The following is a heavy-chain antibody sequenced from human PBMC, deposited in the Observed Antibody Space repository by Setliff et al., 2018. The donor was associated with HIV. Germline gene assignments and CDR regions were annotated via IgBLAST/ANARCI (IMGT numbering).Heavy chain of an antibody. J-gene: IGHJ3*02. D-gene: IGHD1-26*01. V-gene: IGHV4-38-2*01. Sequence: SETLSLTCAVSGYSISSGYYWGWIRQPPGKGLEWIGSFYHSGSTYYNPSLRSRVTISVDTSKNQFSLKLSSMTAADTAVYYCAKTSVGATGLYAFDIWGQGTMVTVSS. CDR3: AKTSVGATGLYAFDI. CDR2: FYHSGST. CDR1: GYSISSGYY.